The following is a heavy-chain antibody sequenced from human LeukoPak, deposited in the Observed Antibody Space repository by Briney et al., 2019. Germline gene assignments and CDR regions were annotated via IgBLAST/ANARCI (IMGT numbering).Heavy chain of an antibody. J-gene: IGHJ4*02. D-gene: IGHD6-19*01. Sequence: PGGSLTLSCVGSGFSFDDYAMHWVRQAPGKGLEWVAAITWNSVGVGYADSVKGRFIISRDNAENSLYLQMNSLRPEDTAFYYCARNPYTSAWYEGIDYWGQGTLVAVSS. V-gene: IGHV3-9*01. CDR1: GFSFDDYA. CDR2: ITWNSVGV. CDR3: ARNPYTSAWYEGIDY.